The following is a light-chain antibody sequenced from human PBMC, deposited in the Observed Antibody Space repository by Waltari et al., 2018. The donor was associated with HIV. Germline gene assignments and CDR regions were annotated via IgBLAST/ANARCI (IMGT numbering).Light chain of an antibody. CDR1: SSNVGNNY. J-gene: IGLJ1*01. CDR3: GTWDNSLSAGGV. Sequence: QSVLTHPPSVSAAPGQKLTISSTGSSSNVGNNYVFWHQQLPGTAPKLLIYDNNKRPSGIPDRFSGSKSGTSATLGITGLQTGDEADYYCGTWDNSLSAGGVFGTGTKVTVL. V-gene: IGLV1-51*01. CDR2: DNN.